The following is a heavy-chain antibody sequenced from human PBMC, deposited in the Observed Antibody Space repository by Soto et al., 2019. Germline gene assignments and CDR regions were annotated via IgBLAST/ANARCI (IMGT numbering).Heavy chain of an antibody. J-gene: IGHJ4*02. CDR2: IWYDGSNK. V-gene: IGHV3-33*01. CDR1: GFTFSSYG. CDR3: ARDLVHGLLWFGEGVDY. Sequence: QVQLVESGGGVVQPGRSLRLSCAASGFTFSSYGMHWVRQAPGKGLEWVAVIWYDGSNKYYADSVKGRFTISRDNSKNTLYLQMNSLRAEDMAVYYCARDLVHGLLWFGEGVDYWGQGTLVTVSS. D-gene: IGHD3-10*01.